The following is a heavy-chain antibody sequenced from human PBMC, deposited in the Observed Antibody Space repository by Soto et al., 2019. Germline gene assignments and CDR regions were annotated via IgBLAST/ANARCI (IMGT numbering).Heavy chain of an antibody. J-gene: IGHJ4*02. CDR3: AHRVRRTVFGLVTTTAIYFDF. V-gene: IGHV2-5*02. Sequence: QITLNESGPTPVKPRQTLTLTCTFSGFSLTTSGVGVGWIRQSPGKAPEWLALIYWDDDKRYSPSLKSRLTITKDTSKNHVVLTMADLDPADTATYYCAHRVRRTVFGLVTTTAIYFDFWGQGTPVAVSS. CDR2: IYWDDDK. CDR1: GFSLTTSGVG. D-gene: IGHD3-3*01.